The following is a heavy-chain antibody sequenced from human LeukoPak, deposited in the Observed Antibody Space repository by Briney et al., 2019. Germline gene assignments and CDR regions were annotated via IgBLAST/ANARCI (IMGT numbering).Heavy chain of an antibody. CDR1: GFTFSSYW. D-gene: IGHD1-1*01. CDR2: IKQDGSEK. CDR3: ARGLYNWNDKGVLGY. V-gene: IGHV3-7*03. J-gene: IGHJ4*02. Sequence: GGSLRLSCAASGFTFSSYWMSWVRQAPGKGLEWVANIKQDGSEKYYVDSVKGRFTISRDNAKNSLYLQMNSLRAEDTAVYYCARGLYNWNDKGVLGYWGQGTLVTVSS.